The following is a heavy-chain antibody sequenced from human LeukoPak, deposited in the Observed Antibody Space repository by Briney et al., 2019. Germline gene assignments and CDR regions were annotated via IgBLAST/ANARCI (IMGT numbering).Heavy chain of an antibody. CDR3: GRTFDSTGYYLGYFDL. Sequence: GRSLRLSCAASGFTFSRFPVHWVRQAPGKGLEGVAVMSQDGSNEIYGDSVKGRFTISRDNSNNTLFLDMNSLRAEDTAVYYCGRTFDSTGYYLGYFDLWGQGTLVTVSS. CDR2: MSQDGSNE. D-gene: IGHD3-22*01. J-gene: IGHJ4*02. CDR1: GFTFSRFP. V-gene: IGHV3-30*01.